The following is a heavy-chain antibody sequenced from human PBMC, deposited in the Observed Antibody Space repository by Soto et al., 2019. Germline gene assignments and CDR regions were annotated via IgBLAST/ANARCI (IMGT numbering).Heavy chain of an antibody. J-gene: IGHJ6*03. CDR2: IYYSGST. D-gene: IGHD6-6*01. V-gene: IGHV4-39*01. Sequence: SETLSLTCTVSGGSIRSSSYYWGWIRQPPGKGLEWIGSIYYSGSTYYNPSLKSRVTISVDTSKNQFSLKLSSVTAADTAVYYCARSSIAALPYYYYMDVWGKGTTVTVS. CDR1: GGSIRSSSYY. CDR3: ARSSIAALPYYYYMDV.